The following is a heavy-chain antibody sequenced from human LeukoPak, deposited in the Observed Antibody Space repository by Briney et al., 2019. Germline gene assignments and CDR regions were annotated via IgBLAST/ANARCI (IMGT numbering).Heavy chain of an antibody. CDR1: GGSISNTSYF. D-gene: IGHD5-24*01. Sequence: SETLSLTCTVSGGSISNTSYFWGWIRQPPGKGLEWIGSLYYSGSTYYNPSLKSRVTISVDTSKNQFSLKLSSVTAADTAVYYCARAPGEMATSAFDYWGQGTLVTVSS. J-gene: IGHJ4*02. CDR2: LYYSGST. V-gene: IGHV4-39*07. CDR3: ARAPGEMATSAFDY.